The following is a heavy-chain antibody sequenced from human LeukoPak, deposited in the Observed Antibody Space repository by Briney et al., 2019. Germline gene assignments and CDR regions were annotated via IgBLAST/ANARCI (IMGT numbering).Heavy chain of an antibody. J-gene: IGHJ5*02. CDR3: ARDQGLAVAGRNWFDP. D-gene: IGHD6-19*01. CDR1: GGTFSIYA. V-gene: IGHV1-69*05. CDR2: IIPIFGTA. Sequence: SVTVSFKSSGGTFSIYAISWVRQAPGQGLEWMGGIIPIFGTANYAQKFQGRVTITTDESTSTAYMELSSLRSEDTAVYYCARDQGLAVAGRNWFDPWGQGTLVTVSS.